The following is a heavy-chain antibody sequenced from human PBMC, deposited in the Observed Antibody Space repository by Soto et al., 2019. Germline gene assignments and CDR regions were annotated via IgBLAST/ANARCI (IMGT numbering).Heavy chain of an antibody. J-gene: IGHJ4*02. V-gene: IGHV4-39*01. Sequence: PSETLSLTCTVSGASISNSAYYWGWIRQPPGKGLEWIGTISYRGSTFYKPSLKSQVTISVDTIKNQFSLKLDSVTVADTAVYYCVTFDFSSTYYDHRGQGTLVTVSS. CDR2: ISYRGST. CDR1: GASISNSAYY. CDR3: VTFDFSSTYYDH. D-gene: IGHD6-13*01.